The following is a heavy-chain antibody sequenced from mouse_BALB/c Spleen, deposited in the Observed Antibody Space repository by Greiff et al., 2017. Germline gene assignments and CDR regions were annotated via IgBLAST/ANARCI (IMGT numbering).Heavy chain of an antibody. J-gene: IGHJ4*01. CDR3: TRASLQPRGAMDY. V-gene: IGHV5-6-4*01. CDR2: ISSGGSYT. CDR1: GFTFSSYT. Sequence: EVQLVESGGGLVKPGGSLKLSCAASGFTFSSYTMSWVRQTPEKRLEWVATISSGGSYTYYPDSVKGRFSISGDNAKNTLYLQMSSLKSEDTAMYYCTRASLQPRGAMDYWGQGTSVTVSS. D-gene: IGHD6-1*01.